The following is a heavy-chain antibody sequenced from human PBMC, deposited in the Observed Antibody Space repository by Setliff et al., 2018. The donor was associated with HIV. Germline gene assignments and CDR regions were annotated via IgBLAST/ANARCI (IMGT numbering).Heavy chain of an antibody. J-gene: IGHJ4*02. CDR2: FYYSGST. CDR3: ASFLVTTVTNQDY. V-gene: IGHV4-39*01. Sequence: PSETLSLTCVVSGDSISRSRYYWGWIRQPPGKGLEWIGSFYYSGSTSYNPSLKSRVTISGDTSKNQFSLKLTSVTAADTAIYYCASFLVTTVTNQDYWGQGTPVTVSS. CDR1: GDSISRSRYY. D-gene: IGHD4-17*01.